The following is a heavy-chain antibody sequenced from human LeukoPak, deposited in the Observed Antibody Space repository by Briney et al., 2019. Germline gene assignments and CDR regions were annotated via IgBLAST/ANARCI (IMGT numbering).Heavy chain of an antibody. Sequence: GGSLRLSCAASGFTFSTYWMCWVRQAPGKGLEWVANIKQDGSEKYYVDSVKGRFTISRDNAKNSLYLQMNSLRAEDTAVYYCVGDIVVVPAAIGDTRDYYMDVWGKGTTVTVSS. J-gene: IGHJ6*03. CDR1: GFTFSTYW. D-gene: IGHD2-2*02. V-gene: IGHV3-7*01. CDR2: IKQDGSEK. CDR3: VGDIVVVPAAIGDTRDYYMDV.